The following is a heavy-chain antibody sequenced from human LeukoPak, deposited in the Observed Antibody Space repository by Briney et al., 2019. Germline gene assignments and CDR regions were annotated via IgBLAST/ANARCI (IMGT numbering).Heavy chain of an antibody. D-gene: IGHD4-17*01. CDR1: GFTFNIYH. Sequence: QPGGSLRLSCTASGFTFNIYHMNWVRQAPGKGLEWVSYISSSSSSIYYADSVKGRFTISRDNSKNTLYLQMNSLRAEDTAVYYCARDGLFGDYAYDYWGQGTLVPVSS. V-gene: IGHV3-48*01. CDR3: ARDGLFGDYAYDY. CDR2: ISSSSSSI. J-gene: IGHJ4*02.